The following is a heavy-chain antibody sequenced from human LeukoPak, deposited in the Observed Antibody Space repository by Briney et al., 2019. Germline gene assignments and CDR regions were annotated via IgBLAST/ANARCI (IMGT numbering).Heavy chain of an antibody. V-gene: IGHV4-59*08. D-gene: IGHD3-22*01. J-gene: IGHJ6*02. Sequence: PSETLSLTCTVSGGSISSYYWSWIRQPPGKGLEWIGYIYYSGNTNYNPSLKSRVTISVDTSKNQFSLKLSSVTAADTAVYYCASGTYYYDTTGFYYYYYRIDVWGQGTTVTVSS. CDR1: GGSISSYY. CDR2: IYYSGNT. CDR3: ASGTYYYDTTGFYYYYYRIDV.